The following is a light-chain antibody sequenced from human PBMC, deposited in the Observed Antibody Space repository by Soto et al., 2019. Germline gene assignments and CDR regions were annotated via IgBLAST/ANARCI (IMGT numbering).Light chain of an antibody. J-gene: IGLJ3*02. CDR1: SSDVGGYNY. CDR2: EVS. V-gene: IGLV2-14*01. CDR3: NSYTSSRTLV. Sequence: QSALTQPASVSGSPGQSITISCTGSSSDVGGYNYVSWYQQHPGKAPKLMIYEVSNRPSGVSNRFSGSKSGNTASLSISGLQAEDDADYYCNSYTSSRTLVFGGGTKLTVL.